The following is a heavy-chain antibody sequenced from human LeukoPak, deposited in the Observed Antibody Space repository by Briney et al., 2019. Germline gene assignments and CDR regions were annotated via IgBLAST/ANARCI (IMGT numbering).Heavy chain of an antibody. CDR2: IPYDGSNE. Sequence: GGSLRLSCAASGFTFRSYSMHWVRQAPGKGLEWVAVIPYDGSNEYYADSVKGRFTISRDNSKSTVYLQMNSLRAEDTALYYCARYCSSTSCRAPPFDYWGQGTLVTVSS. CDR1: GFTFRSYS. V-gene: IGHV3-30-3*01. CDR3: ARYCSSTSCRAPPFDY. J-gene: IGHJ4*02. D-gene: IGHD2-2*01.